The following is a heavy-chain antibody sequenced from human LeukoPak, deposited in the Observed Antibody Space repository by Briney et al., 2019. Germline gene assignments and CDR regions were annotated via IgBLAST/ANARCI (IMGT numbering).Heavy chain of an antibody. CDR2: SYFSGHT. Sequence: SETLSLTCTVSGGSISDNYWSWIRQPPGKGLEWIGYSYFSGHTNYNSSLKSRVTMSLDTSKSQFSLRLSSVTAADTAVYFCARHPFATPFDYWGPGTLVTVSS. V-gene: IGHV4-59*08. J-gene: IGHJ4*02. CDR1: GGSISDNY. CDR3: ARHPFATPFDY. D-gene: IGHD2-15*01.